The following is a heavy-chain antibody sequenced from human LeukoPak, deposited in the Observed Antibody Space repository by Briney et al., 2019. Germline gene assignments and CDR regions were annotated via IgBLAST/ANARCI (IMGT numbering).Heavy chain of an antibody. CDR3: AWTSPDYYYGMDV. CDR1: GYTFTSYD. D-gene: IGHD2-2*01. V-gene: IGHV1-8*01. J-gene: IGHJ6*02. Sequence: ASVKVSCKASGYTFTSYDINWVRQATGQGLEWMGWMNPNSGNTGYAQKFQGRVTMTRNTSISTAYMDLRSLRSEDTAVYYYAWTSPDYYYGMDVWGQGTTVTVPS. CDR2: MNPNSGNT.